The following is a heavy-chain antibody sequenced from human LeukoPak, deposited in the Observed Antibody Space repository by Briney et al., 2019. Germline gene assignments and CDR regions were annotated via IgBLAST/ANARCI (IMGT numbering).Heavy chain of an antibody. CDR3: AKMAGFDAFDI. CDR1: GFTFSYYG. V-gene: IGHV3-30*18. D-gene: IGHD6-19*01. J-gene: IGHJ3*02. Sequence: GGSLRLSCAASGFTFSYYGMHWVRQAPGKGLEWVAVISYDGSNKNYADSVKGRFTISRDNSKNTLYLQMNSLRAEDTAVYYCAKMAGFDAFDIWGQGTMVTVSS. CDR2: ISYDGSNK.